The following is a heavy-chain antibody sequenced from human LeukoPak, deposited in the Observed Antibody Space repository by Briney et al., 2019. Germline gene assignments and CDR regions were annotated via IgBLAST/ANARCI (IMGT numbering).Heavy chain of an antibody. Sequence: ASVKVSCKASGYTFTGYYMHWVRQAPGQGLEWMGWINPNSGGTNYAQKFQGWVTMTRDTSISTAYMELSRLRSDDTAVYYCARDSSGYYPYFDYWGQGTLVTVSS. CDR2: INPNSGGT. D-gene: IGHD3-22*01. V-gene: IGHV1-2*04. CDR3: ARDSSGYYPYFDY. CDR1: GYTFTGYY. J-gene: IGHJ4*02.